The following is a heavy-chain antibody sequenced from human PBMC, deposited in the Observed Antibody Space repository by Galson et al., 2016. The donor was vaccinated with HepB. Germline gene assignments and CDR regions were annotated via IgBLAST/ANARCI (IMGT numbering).Heavy chain of an antibody. D-gene: IGHD6-6*01. Sequence: SLRLSCAVSGYSFSDYAIHWVRQAPGKGLEYISSISRVGGCTYYADSVKGRFTISRDNSKNTLYLQMNSLRPEDTALYYCAKVGRAFISSSALFDYWGQGTLVTVSS. V-gene: IGHV3-64*04. CDR3: AKVGRAFISSSALFDY. CDR1: GYSFSDYA. J-gene: IGHJ4*02. CDR2: ISRVGGCT.